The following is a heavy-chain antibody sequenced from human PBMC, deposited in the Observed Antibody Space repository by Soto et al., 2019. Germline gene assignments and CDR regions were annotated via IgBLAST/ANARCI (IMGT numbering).Heavy chain of an antibody. D-gene: IGHD3-10*01. CDR1: GFSLSTSKVG. CDR2: IYWDDDK. V-gene: IGHV2-5*02. J-gene: IGHJ3*02. Sequence: SGPKPRNHTQSLTLTCSFRGFSLSTSKVGVGWIRQPPGKALEWLALIYWDDDKRYSPSLKSRLTITKDTSKNQVVLTMTNMDPVDTATYYCAHRGTYYYGSGSYRDAFDIWGKGTMVTV. CDR3: AHRGTYYYGSGSYRDAFDI.